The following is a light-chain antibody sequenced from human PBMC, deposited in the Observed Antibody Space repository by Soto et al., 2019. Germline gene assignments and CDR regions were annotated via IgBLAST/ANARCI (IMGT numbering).Light chain of an antibody. CDR1: QSVSSN. CDR3: HQYNNWPPLT. J-gene: IGKJ4*01. CDR2: GAS. V-gene: IGKV3-15*01. Sequence: EIVMTQSPSTLSVSPGERATLSCRASQSVSSNLAWYQQKPGQAPRLLIYGASTRATGIPARFSGSGSGTEDTLPISSLQSEDFSVYYYHQYNNWPPLTFGGGTKVEIK.